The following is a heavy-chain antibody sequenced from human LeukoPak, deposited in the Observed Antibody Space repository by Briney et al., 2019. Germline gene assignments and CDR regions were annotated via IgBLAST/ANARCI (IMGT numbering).Heavy chain of an antibody. Sequence: PGGSLRLSCAASGFTCISAAMSWVRHVRGKGLEWVSGISASGGSTYYADSVRGRFTISRDNSKNTLYVQMTSLRDEDTPVYYCAKDQRREPPHYLDSWGQGTLVTASS. D-gene: IGHD1-14*01. V-gene: IGHV3-23*01. J-gene: IGHJ4*02. CDR3: AKDQRREPPHYLDS. CDR2: ISASGGST. CDR1: GFTCISAA.